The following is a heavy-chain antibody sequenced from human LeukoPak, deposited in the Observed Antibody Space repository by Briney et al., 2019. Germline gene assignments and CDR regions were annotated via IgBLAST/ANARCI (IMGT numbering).Heavy chain of an antibody. CDR3: ARDVDLGAFDI. Sequence: SETLSLTCTVSGDSISTYYWSWIRQPPGKGLEWIGYIYYSGSTNYNPSLKSRVTISVDTSKNQFSLKLSSVTAADTAVYYCARDVDLGAFDIWGQGTMVTVSS. CDR2: IYYSGST. CDR1: GDSISTYY. D-gene: IGHD7-27*01. V-gene: IGHV4-59*01. J-gene: IGHJ3*02.